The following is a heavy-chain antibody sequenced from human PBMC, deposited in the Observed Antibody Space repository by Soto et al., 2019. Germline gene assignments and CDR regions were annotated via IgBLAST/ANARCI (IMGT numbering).Heavy chain of an antibody. CDR3: ATAGRRSCGDDCYLDY. CDR1: GYTFSDFY. D-gene: IGHD2-21*02. CDR2: INPNSGDT. V-gene: IGHV1-2*04. J-gene: IGHJ4*02. Sequence: ASVKVSCKASGYTFSDFYISWVRQAPGQGLEWMGWINPNSGDTNYAQKFKGWVTMTRDTSINTAYMELTRLGPDDTAMYFCATAGRRSCGDDCYLDYWGQGSPVTVSS.